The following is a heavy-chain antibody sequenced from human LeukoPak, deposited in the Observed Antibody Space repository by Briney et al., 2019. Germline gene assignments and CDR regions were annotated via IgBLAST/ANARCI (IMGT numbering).Heavy chain of an antibody. J-gene: IGHJ5*02. Sequence: TGGSLRLSCAASGFTFSSYAMSWVCQAPGKGLEWVSAISGGGGSTYYADSVKGRFTISRDNSKNTLYLQMNSLRAEDTAVYYCAKVSWYYYGSGSYSWFDPWGQGTLVTVFS. CDR2: ISGGGGST. D-gene: IGHD3-10*01. V-gene: IGHV3-23*01. CDR3: AKVSWYYYGSGSYSWFDP. CDR1: GFTFSSYA.